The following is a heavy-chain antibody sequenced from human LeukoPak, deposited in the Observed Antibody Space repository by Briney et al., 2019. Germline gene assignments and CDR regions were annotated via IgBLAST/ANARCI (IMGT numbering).Heavy chain of an antibody. J-gene: IGHJ6*02. D-gene: IGHD3-10*01. CDR3: ARERVFYGSGGGTMEAYLFFYYGMDV. CDR2: IHSGGST. Sequence: GGSLRLSCADSGFPVSSIFMSWVRQAPGKGLEWMSVIHSGGSTNYADYIKGRFTISRDASKNTLYLHMNSVIAEDTSVYYCARERVFYGSGGGTMEAYLFFYYGMDVWGQGTTVTVSS. V-gene: IGHV3-53*01. CDR1: GFPVSSIF.